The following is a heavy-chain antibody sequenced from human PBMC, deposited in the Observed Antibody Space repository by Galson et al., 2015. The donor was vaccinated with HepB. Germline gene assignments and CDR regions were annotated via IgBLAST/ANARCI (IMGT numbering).Heavy chain of an antibody. V-gene: IGHV3-30-3*01. J-gene: IGHJ4*02. CDR1: GFTFSSYA. D-gene: IGHD2-21*01. CDR3: ARTLAYCGGDCYPTILYFDY. Sequence: SLRLSCAASGFTFSSYAMHWVRQAPGKGLEWVAVISYDVSNKYYADSVKGRFTISRDNSKNTLYLQMNSLRAEDTAVYYCARTLAYCGGDCYPTILYFDYWGQGTLVTVSS. CDR2: ISYDVSNK.